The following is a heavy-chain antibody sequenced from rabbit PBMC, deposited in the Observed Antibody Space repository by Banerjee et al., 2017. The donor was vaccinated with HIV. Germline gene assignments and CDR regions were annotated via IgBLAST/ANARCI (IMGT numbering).Heavy chain of an antibody. J-gene: IGHJ4*01. V-gene: IGHV1S45*01. CDR3: ARDLAGVIGWNFGL. CDR1: GFDFSGSYW. D-gene: IGHD4-1*01. Sequence: QEQLGESGGDLVKPGGSLTLTCTASGFDFSGSYWICWVRQAPRKGLEWTACIYAGSSGSTYYASWAKGRFTISKSTSLNTVDLKMTSLTAADTATYLCARDLAGVIGWNFGLWGPGTLVTVS. CDR2: IYAGSSGST.